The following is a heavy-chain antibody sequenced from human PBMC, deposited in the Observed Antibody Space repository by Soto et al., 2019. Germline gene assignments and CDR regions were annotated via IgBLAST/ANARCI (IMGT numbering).Heavy chain of an antibody. CDR1: GFTFSSYA. D-gene: IGHD2-15*01. V-gene: IGHV3-64*01. CDR2: ISSNGGSK. CDR3: ARDLTLGYCSGGSCTDAFDI. Sequence: EVQLVESGGGLVQPGGSLRLSCAASGFTFSSYAMHWVRQAPGKGLEYVSAISSNGGSKYYANSVKGRFTISRDNSKNTLYLQMGSLRAEDMAVYYCARDLTLGYCSGGSCTDAFDIWGQGTMVTVSS. J-gene: IGHJ3*02.